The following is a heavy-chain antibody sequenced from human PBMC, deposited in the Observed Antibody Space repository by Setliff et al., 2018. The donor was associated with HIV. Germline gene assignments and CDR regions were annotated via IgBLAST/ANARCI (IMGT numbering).Heavy chain of an antibody. CDR2: IYPGDSDT. CDR3: ARHINSYWYGDGMDV. D-gene: IGHD2-8*02. V-gene: IGHV5-51*01. CDR1: GYSFTSYW. J-gene: IGHJ6*02. Sequence: GESLKISCMGSGYSFTSYWIAWVRQMPGKGLEWMGLIYPGDSDTRYSPSFQGQVTISVDKSIRTAYLQWSSLKASDTATYYCARHINSYWYGDGMDVWGQGTTVTLSS.